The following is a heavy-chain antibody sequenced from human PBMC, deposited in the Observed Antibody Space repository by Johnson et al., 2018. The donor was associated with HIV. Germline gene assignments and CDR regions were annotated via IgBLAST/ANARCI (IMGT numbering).Heavy chain of an antibody. CDR3: RSWGSSGYYAPFYHDAFDI. J-gene: IGHJ3*02. D-gene: IGHD3-22*01. CDR1: GFTFSNAW. V-gene: IGHV3-15*01. CDR2: IKSKTDGGTT. Sequence: VQLVESGGGLVKPGGSLRLSCAASGFTFSNAWMSWVRQAPGKGLEWVGRIKSKTDGGTTDYAAPVHGRFTISRDDSKNTLYLQMNSLKTEDTAVYYCRSWGSSGYYAPFYHDAFDIWGQGTMVTVSS.